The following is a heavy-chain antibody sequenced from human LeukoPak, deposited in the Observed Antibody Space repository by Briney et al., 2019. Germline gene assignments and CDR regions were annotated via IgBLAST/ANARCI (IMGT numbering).Heavy chain of an antibody. CDR1: GFSFNSYA. V-gene: IGHV3-23*01. D-gene: IGHD4/OR15-4a*01. CDR2: ISGSAFNT. Sequence: GGSLRLSCAASGFSFNSYALTWVRQAPGEGLEWVAGISGSAFNTHYADSVKGRFSISRDNSKNTVYLQMNSLKPEDTAVYYCPKVIDYGALVACDVWGQGTMVTVSS. J-gene: IGHJ3*01. CDR3: PKVIDYGALVACDV.